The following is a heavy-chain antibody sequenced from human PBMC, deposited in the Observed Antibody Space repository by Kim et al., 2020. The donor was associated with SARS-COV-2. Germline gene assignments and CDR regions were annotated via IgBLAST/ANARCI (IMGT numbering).Heavy chain of an antibody. D-gene: IGHD6-6*01. CDR2: INHSGST. V-gene: IGHV4-34*01. CDR1: GGSFSGYY. Sequence: SETLSLTCAVYGGSFSGYYWSWIRQPPGKGLEWIGEINHSGSTNYNPSLKSRVTISVDTSKNQFSLKLSSVTAADTAVYYCARGQGIAARWVVYYYGMDVWGQGTTVTVSS. J-gene: IGHJ6*02. CDR3: ARGQGIAARWVVYYYGMDV.